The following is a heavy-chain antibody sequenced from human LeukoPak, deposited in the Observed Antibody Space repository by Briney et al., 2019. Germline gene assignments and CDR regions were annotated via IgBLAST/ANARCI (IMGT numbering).Heavy chain of an antibody. J-gene: IGHJ4*02. CDR1: GLTFRGYA. Sequence: QTGGSLRLSCAASGLTFRGYAMSWVRQAPGKGLQWVSSITGGGDNTYYADSVKGRFTVSRDNSKNTLYLQMNSLRAEDTAVYYCAKADGLQLLGPIDYWGQGTLVTVSS. V-gene: IGHV3-23*01. CDR3: AKADGLQLLGPIDY. CDR2: ITGGGDNT. D-gene: IGHD5-24*01.